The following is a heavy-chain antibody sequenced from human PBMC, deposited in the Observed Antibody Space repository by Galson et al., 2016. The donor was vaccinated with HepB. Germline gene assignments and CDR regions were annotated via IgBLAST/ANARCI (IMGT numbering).Heavy chain of an antibody. V-gene: IGHV1-69*13. CDR2: IIPILGTV. CDR1: GGTFSSYT. CDR3: ARSAAAADFDY. Sequence: SVKVSCKASGGTFSSYTVSWVRQAPGQGLEWVGGIIPILGTVSYAQKFQGRVTITADESTSTAYMELSSLRFEDTAVYYCARSAAAADFDYWGQGTLVTVSS. D-gene: IGHD6-13*01. J-gene: IGHJ4*02.